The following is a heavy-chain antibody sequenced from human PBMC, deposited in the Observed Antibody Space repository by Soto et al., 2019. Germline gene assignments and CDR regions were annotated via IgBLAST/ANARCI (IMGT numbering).Heavy chain of an antibody. D-gene: IGHD2-15*01. Sequence: PGESLKISCKASGYIYIDYWIGWVRQMPGKGLEWMGIVYPRDSATRYSLSFQGQVTISADRSTGTAFLQWRGLKASDTALYYCARPPLPGYSIHFNSWGQGTLVTVSS. CDR3: ARPPLPGYSIHFNS. V-gene: IGHV5-51*01. J-gene: IGHJ4*02. CDR1: GYIYIDYW. CDR2: VYPRDSAT.